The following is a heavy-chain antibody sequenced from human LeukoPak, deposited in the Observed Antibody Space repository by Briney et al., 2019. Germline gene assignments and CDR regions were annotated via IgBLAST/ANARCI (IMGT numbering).Heavy chain of an antibody. CDR2: MNPNSGNT. V-gene: IGHV1-8*03. CDR1: GYTFTIYD. D-gene: IGHD6-19*01. J-gene: IGHJ4*02. CDR3: ARGTRLAVTGTSQRKKFDF. Sequence: ASVKVSCNASGYTFTIYDINWERQATGPGFEWMGWMNPNSGNTGYEQKFQGRVTITRHTSIDTAYMELSSLRSEDTGVYYCARGTRLAVTGTSQRKKFDFWGQGTLVTVSS.